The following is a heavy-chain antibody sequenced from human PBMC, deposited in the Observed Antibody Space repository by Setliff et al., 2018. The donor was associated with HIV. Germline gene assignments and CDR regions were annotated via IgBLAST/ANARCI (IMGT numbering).Heavy chain of an antibody. D-gene: IGHD6-19*01. CDR1: GGSISSSSYY. Sequence: SETLSLTCTVSGGSISSSSYYWGWIRQPPGKGLEWIGSIYYSGSTYYNPSLKSRVTISVDTSKNQFSLELSSVTAADTAVYYCARVPYIAVAGAIDYWGQGTLVTV. V-gene: IGHV4-39*01. J-gene: IGHJ4*02. CDR2: IYYSGST. CDR3: ARVPYIAVAGAIDY.